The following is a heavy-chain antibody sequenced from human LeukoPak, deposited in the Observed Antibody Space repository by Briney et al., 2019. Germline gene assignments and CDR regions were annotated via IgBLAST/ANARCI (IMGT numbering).Heavy chain of an antibody. CDR1: GYTFTSYG. D-gene: IGHD2-15*01. Sequence: ASVKVSCKASGYTFTSYGITWVRQAPGQGLEWMGWISAYNGNTNYARKLQGRVTMTTDTSTTTAYMELRSLRSDDTAVYYCARACGGTCSYYYGMDAWGQGTTVTVSS. V-gene: IGHV1-18*01. CDR2: ISAYNGNT. CDR3: ARACGGTCSYYYGMDA. J-gene: IGHJ6*02.